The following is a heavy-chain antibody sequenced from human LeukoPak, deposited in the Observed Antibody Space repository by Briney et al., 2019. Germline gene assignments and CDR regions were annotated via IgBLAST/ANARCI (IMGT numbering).Heavy chain of an antibody. D-gene: IGHD1-26*01. Sequence: ASVKVSCKVSGYTLTELSMHWVRQAPGKGLEWMGGFDPEDGETIYAQKFQGRVTMTEDTSTDTAYMELSSLRSEDTAVYYCATAKEVGATLYYFDYWGQGTLVTVSS. CDR1: GYTLTELS. V-gene: IGHV1-24*01. CDR3: ATAKEVGATLYYFDY. CDR2: FDPEDGET. J-gene: IGHJ4*02.